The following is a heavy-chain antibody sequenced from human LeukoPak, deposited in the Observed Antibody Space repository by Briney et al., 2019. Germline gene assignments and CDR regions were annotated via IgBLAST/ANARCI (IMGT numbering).Heavy chain of an antibody. J-gene: IGHJ4*02. Sequence: GGSLRLSCAASGFTFSNCAINWVRQAPGKGLEWVSLISGSGRNSYYADSVKGRFTISRDNSKNTMYLQMNSLRAEDTAVYYCAKLGPMAAAGSFDYWGQGTLVTVSS. CDR3: AKLGPMAAAGSFDY. CDR2: ISGSGRNS. D-gene: IGHD6-13*01. V-gene: IGHV3-23*01. CDR1: GFTFSNCA.